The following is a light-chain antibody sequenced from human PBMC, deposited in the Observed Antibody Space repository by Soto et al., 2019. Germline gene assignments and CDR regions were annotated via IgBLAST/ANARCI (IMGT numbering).Light chain of an antibody. V-gene: IGLV1-47*02. CDR3: AAWDDNLNAYV. Sequence: QSVLTQPPSASSTPGQTVTISCSGSTSNIGTLYVYWYQHLPGTAPKLLIYLGDQRASGVSDRFSGSKSGTSASLAINGLRSDDEAEYYCAAWDDNLNAYVFGSGTKLTVL. CDR1: TSNIGTLY. CDR2: LGD. J-gene: IGLJ1*01.